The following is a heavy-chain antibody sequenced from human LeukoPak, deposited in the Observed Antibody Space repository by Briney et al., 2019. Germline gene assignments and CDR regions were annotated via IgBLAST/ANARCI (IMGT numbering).Heavy chain of an antibody. V-gene: IGHV4-59*08. J-gene: IGHJ5*02. Sequence: SETLSLTCTVSGGFISNYYWGWLRQPPGKGVEWGGGIFYSGSSNYKPSLKSRVTITGDTSKNQFYLKMSSVSAEDTAVYYCAGDNTADDDAYFDPRGQGTLVTVSS. CDR2: IFYSGSS. CDR3: AGDNTADDDAYFDP. D-gene: IGHD3-16*01. CDR1: GGFISNYY.